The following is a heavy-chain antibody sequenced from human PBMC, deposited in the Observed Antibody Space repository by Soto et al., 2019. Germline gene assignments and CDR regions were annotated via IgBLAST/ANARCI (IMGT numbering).Heavy chain of an antibody. D-gene: IGHD6-25*01. CDR3: ARRKDSSALFYYYSYRDV. V-gene: IGHV4-34*01. Sequence: QVQLQQWGAGLLKPSETLSLTCAVYGGSVSGYYWSWIRQPPGKGLEWIGEINHSGSTNYNPSLKSRVTISVDTSQNQCSLKLSSVTAADTAVYYCARRKDSSALFYYYSYRDVWGKGTTVTVAS. CDR2: INHSGST. CDR1: GGSVSGYY. J-gene: IGHJ6*03.